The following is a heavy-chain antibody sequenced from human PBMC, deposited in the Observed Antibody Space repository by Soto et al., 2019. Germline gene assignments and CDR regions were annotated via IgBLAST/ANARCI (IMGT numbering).Heavy chain of an antibody. V-gene: IGHV1-69*02. J-gene: IGHJ6*02. CDR1: GGTFSSYT. D-gene: IGHD6-19*01. Sequence: QVQLVQSGAEVKKPGSSVKVSCKASGGTFSSYTISWVRQAPGQGLEWMGRIIPILGIANYAQKFQGRVTITADKSTSTAYMELSSLRSEDTAVYYCASIPTAWAGAGMGVYYYGMDVWGQGTTVTVSS. CDR3: ASIPTAWAGAGMGVYYYGMDV. CDR2: IIPILGIA.